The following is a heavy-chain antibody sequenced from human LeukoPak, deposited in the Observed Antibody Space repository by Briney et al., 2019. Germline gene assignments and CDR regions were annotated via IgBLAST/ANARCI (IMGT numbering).Heavy chain of an antibody. CDR1: GGSISNYY. Sequence: PSETLSLTCSVSGGSISNYYWSWIRQPPGKGLEWIGYIHYSGSTNYNRSLKSRVTISVDTSKNQFSLKLSSVTAADTAVYYCARVEEGYGSGRRENYYYYYMDVWGKGTTVTISS. J-gene: IGHJ6*03. D-gene: IGHD3-10*01. V-gene: IGHV4-59*01. CDR3: ARVEEGYGSGRRENYYYYYMDV. CDR2: IHYSGST.